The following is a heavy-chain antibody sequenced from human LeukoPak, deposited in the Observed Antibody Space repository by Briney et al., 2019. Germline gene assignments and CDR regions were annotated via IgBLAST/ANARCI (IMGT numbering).Heavy chain of an antibody. CDR1: GFTFSNYA. Sequence: GGSLRLSCAASGFTFSNYAMNWVRQAPGKGLEWVSGMSGSGGVTYYADSEKGRFTISRDNSMKTLFLQMNSLRAEDTAVYYCAKSRSASSGYYLYYFDYWGQGTLVTVSS. CDR2: MSGSGGVT. V-gene: IGHV3-23*01. J-gene: IGHJ4*02. D-gene: IGHD3-22*01. CDR3: AKSRSASSGYYLYYFDY.